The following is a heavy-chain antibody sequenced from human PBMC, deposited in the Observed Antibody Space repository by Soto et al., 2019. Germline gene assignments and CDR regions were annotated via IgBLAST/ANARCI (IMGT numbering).Heavy chain of an antibody. CDR3: TRTLFIAARGVEPFDY. V-gene: IGHV3-23*01. CDR1: GFPLSDNA. Sequence: VQLLESGGALVQPGGSLRLSCAASGFPLSDNAMTWLRQAPGKGLEWVSHTSGNGGSTYYADSVKGRFTISRDNSRDTMHLQMNSLRAEDTALYYCTRTLFIAARGVEPFDYWGQGALVTVSS. J-gene: IGHJ4*02. CDR2: TSGNGGST. D-gene: IGHD6-6*01.